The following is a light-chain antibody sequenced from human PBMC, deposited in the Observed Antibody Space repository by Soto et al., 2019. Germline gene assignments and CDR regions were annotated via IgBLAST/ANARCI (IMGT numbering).Light chain of an antibody. CDR1: SRHSSYI. J-gene: IGLJ3*02. CDR3: ETWDSNTHTV. Sequence: QAVVTQSSSASASLGSSVKLTCTLSSRHSSYIIAWHQQQPGKAPRYLMKLEGSGSYNKGSGVPDRFSGSSSGADRYLTISNLQFEDEADYYCETWDSNTHTVFGGGTKVTVL. CDR2: LEGSGSY. V-gene: IGLV4-60*02.